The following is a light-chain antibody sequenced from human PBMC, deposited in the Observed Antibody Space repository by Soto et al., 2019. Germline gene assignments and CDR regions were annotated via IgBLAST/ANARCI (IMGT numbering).Light chain of an antibody. CDR1: QSISSNY. Sequence: EIGLTQSPATLSLSPGEKATLSCRASQSISSNYLAWYQQKPGQAPRLLIYGSFNRAPGIPHRFSGSGSGTDFTLTISRLEPEDFAVYYCQQSGSTLFTFGGGTKVDIK. CDR2: GSF. V-gene: IGKV3-20*01. CDR3: QQSGSTLFT. J-gene: IGKJ4*01.